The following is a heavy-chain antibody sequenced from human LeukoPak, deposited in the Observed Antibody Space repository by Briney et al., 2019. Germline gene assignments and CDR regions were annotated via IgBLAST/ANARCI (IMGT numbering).Heavy chain of an antibody. V-gene: IGHV3-21*01. D-gene: IGHD3-3*01. CDR2: ISSSSSYI. Sequence: GGSLRLSCAASGFTFGNSWVHWVRQVPGKGLVWVSSISSSSSYIYYADSVKGRFTISRDNAKNSLYLQMNSLRAEDTAVYYCASLYYDFWSGYSDYWGQGTLVTVSS. J-gene: IGHJ4*02. CDR3: ASLYYDFWSGYSDY. CDR1: GFTFGNSW.